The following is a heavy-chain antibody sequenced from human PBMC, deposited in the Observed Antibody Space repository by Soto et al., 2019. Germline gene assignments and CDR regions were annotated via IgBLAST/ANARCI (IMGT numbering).Heavy chain of an antibody. CDR1: GFTFGTYA. CDR3: ARAFCTNGVCYYFFDY. D-gene: IGHD2-8*01. V-gene: IGHV3-33*01. J-gene: IGHJ4*01. Sequence: GGSLRLSCAASGFTFGTYAMHWVRPAPGKGLGWVAVIYYDGSNRYYGDAVKGRFTISRDNSKSTLYLQMSSLRAEDTAVYYCARAFCTNGVCYYFFDYWGHGTLVTVSS. CDR2: IYYDGSNR.